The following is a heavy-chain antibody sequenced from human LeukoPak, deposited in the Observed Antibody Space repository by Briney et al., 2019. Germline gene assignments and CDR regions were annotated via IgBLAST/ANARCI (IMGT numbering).Heavy chain of an antibody. V-gene: IGHV3-23*01. CDR1: GFTFSSYA. J-gene: IGHJ6*04. CDR2: ISGSGGNT. Sequence: GGSLRLSCAASGFTFSSYAMSWVRQAPVKGLEWVSGISGSGGNTYYADSVKGRFTISRDNSKNTLYLQMNSLRAEETAVYYCAKTLGYCSSTSCVRGGMDVWGKGTTVTVSS. CDR3: AKTLGYCSSTSCVRGGMDV. D-gene: IGHD2-2*01.